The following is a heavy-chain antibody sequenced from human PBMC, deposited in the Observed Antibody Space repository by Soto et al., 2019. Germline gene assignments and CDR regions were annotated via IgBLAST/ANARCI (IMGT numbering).Heavy chain of an antibody. J-gene: IGHJ6*02. V-gene: IGHV3-23*01. CDR1: GFTFSNFA. D-gene: IGHD4-4*01. CDR2: ISESGGST. Sequence: PGGSLRLSCAGSGFTFSNFAMSWVRQAPGKGLEWVSVISESGGSTYYADSVKGRFTISRDNSKNTLYLQMNSLRAEDTAVYYCSSDSHYSNYDYYYYYGMDVWGQGTTVTVSS. CDR3: SSDSHYSNYDYYYYYGMDV.